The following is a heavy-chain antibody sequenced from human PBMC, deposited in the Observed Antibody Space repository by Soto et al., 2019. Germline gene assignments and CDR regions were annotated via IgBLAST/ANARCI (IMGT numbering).Heavy chain of an antibody. D-gene: IGHD4-4*01. Sequence: GGSLRLSCAASGFTFSSYSMNWVRQAPGKGLEWVSSISSSSSYIYYGDSVKGRFTISRDNAKNSLYLQMNSLRAEDTAVYYCARDGRGNYHDYWGQGTLVTVSS. CDR3: ARDGRGNYHDY. V-gene: IGHV3-21*01. J-gene: IGHJ4*02. CDR2: ISSSSSYI. CDR1: GFTFSSYS.